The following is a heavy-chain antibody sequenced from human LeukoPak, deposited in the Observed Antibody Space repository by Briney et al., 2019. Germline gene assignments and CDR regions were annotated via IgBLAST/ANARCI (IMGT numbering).Heavy chain of an antibody. CDR1: GYTFSGYY. J-gene: IGHJ4*02. V-gene: IGHV1-2*02. CDR2: INPNSGGT. D-gene: IGHD3-10*01. CDR3: ARVGSGSYQLLFDY. Sequence: ASVKVSCKASGYTFSGYYMHWVRQAPGQGLEWVGWINPNSGGTNYAQKFQGRVTMTRDTSISTAYMELSRLLSGDTAVYYCARVGSGSYQLLFDYWGQGTLVTVSS.